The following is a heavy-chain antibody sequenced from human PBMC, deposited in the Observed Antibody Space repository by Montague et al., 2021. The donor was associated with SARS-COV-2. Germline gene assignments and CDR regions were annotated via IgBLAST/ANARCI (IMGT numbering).Heavy chain of an antibody. CDR1: VRPRNSGGYY. CDR2: VYHTRRT. D-gene: IGHD4-11*01. CDR3: ARDGHSNYNYIDP. J-gene: IGHJ5*02. V-gene: IGHV4-31*03. Sequence: TLSLTCTVSVRPRNSGGYYWTWLRQHPGKVLEWIGYVYHTRRTYYNPSLKSRVTMSIDMSKNQFSLNLTSVTAADTALYYCARDGHSNYNYIDPWGPGILVTVSS.